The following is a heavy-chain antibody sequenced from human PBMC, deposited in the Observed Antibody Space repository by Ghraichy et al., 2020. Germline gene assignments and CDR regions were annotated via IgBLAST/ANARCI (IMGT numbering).Heavy chain of an antibody. CDR2: ISDSGADR. D-gene: IGHD6-6*01. J-gene: IGHJ4*02. CDR3: AKKYSSSSKYIDY. Sequence: GGSLRLSCAASGFTFSTYAMRWVRQAAGKGLEWVSSISDSGADRFYADSVKGRFTISRDNSKNTLYLQMNRLRAEDTAVYYCAKKYSSSSKYIDYWGQGTLVTVSS. V-gene: IGHV3-23*01. CDR1: GFTFSTYA.